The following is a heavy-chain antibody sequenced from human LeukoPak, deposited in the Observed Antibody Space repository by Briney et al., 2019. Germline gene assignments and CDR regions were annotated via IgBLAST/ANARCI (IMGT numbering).Heavy chain of an antibody. V-gene: IGHV3-23*01. CDR2: ISDSGGST. J-gene: IGHJ4*02. CDR1: GFTFSSYA. CDR3: AKDLTTLTTFFDY. D-gene: IGHD4-17*01. Sequence: GGSLRLSCAASGFTFSSYAMSWVRQAPGKGLEWVSAISDSGGSTYYADSVKGRFTISRDNPKNTLYLQMNSLRVEDTAVYYCAKDLTTLTTFFDYWGQGTLVTVSS.